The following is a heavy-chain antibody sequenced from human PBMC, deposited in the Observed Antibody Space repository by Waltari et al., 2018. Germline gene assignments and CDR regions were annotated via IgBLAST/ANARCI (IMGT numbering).Heavy chain of an antibody. CDR3: ASTSGTSRGYYYMDV. CDR1: GGSISSGDYY. V-gene: IGHV4-30-4*08. CDR2: IYYSGST. J-gene: IGHJ6*03. D-gene: IGHD3-3*01. Sequence: QVQLQESGPGLVKPSQTLSLTCTVSGGSISSGDYYRSWIRQPPGKGLEWIGYIYYSGSTYYNPSLKSRVTISVDTSKNQFSLKLSSVTAADTAVYYCASTSGTSRGYYYMDVWGKGTTVTVSS.